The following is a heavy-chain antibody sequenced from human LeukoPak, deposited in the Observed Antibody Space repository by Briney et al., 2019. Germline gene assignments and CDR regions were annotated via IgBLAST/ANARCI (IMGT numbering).Heavy chain of an antibody. CDR2: IYTSGST. D-gene: IGHD2-2*01. J-gene: IGHJ4*02. CDR1: GGSISSGSYY. V-gene: IGHV4-61*02. Sequence: SETLSLTCTVSGGSISSGSYYWSWIRQPAGKGLEWIGRIYTSGSTNYNPSLKSRVTMSVDTSKNQFSLKLSSVTAADTAVYYCAREPRYCSSTSCLHPPDYWGQGTLVTVSS. CDR3: AREPRYCSSTSCLHPPDY.